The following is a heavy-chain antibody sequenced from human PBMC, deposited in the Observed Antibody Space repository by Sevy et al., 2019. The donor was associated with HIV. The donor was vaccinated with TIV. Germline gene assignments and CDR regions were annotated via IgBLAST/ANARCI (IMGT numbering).Heavy chain of an antibody. CDR3: ARDCSSTSCLWGLDV. Sequence: GGSLRLSCAASGFTFSRYWMSWVRQAPGKGLEWVVHIKVDGSERYYVDSVKGRFTISRDNAKNSLFLQMNSLRAEDTAVYYCARDCSSTSCLWGLDVWGQRTTVTVSS. V-gene: IGHV3-7*03. CDR2: IKVDGSER. D-gene: IGHD2-2*01. CDR1: GFTFSRYW. J-gene: IGHJ6*02.